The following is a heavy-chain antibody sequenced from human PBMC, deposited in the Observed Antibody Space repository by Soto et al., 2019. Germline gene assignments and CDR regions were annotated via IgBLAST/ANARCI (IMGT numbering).Heavy chain of an antibody. V-gene: IGHV3-33*01. J-gene: IGHJ6*03. D-gene: IGHD3-9*01. CDR3: ARDHYDILTGYKYYYYYYYMDV. CDR1: GFTFSSYG. CDR2: IWYDGSNK. Sequence: QVQLVESGRGVVQPGRSLRLSCAASGFTFSSYGMHWVRQAPGKGLEWVAVIWYDGSNKYYADSVKGRFTISRDNSKNTLYLQMNSLRAEDTAVYYCARDHYDILTGYKYYYYYYYMDVWGKGTTVTVSS.